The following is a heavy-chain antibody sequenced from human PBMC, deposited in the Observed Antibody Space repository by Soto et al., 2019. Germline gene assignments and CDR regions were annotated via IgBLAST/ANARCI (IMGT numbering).Heavy chain of an antibody. V-gene: IGHV4-39*01. CDR2: IYYSGST. CDR3: VRQCGSRVIKFYYYYGMDV. D-gene: IGHD2-15*01. CDR1: GGSISSSSYY. J-gene: IGHJ6*02. Sequence: SETLSLTCTVSGGSISSSSYYWGWIRQPPGKGLEWIGSIYYSGSTYYNPSLKSRVTISVDTSKNQFSLKLSSVTAADTAVYYCVRQCGSRVIKFYYYYGMDVWGQGTTVTVSS.